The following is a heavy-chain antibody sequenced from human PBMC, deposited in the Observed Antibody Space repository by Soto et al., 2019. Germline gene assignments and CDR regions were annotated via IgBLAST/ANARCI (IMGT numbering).Heavy chain of an antibody. J-gene: IGHJ4*02. CDR1: GFTFSSYG. Sequence: QVQLVESGGGVVQPGRSLRLSCAASGFTFSSYGMHWVRQAPGKGLEWVAVISYDGSNKYYADSVKGRFTISRDNSKNTLYLQMNSLRAEDTAVYYCAKDRQWLAYFDYWGQGTLVIVSS. CDR2: ISYDGSNK. CDR3: AKDRQWLAYFDY. V-gene: IGHV3-30*18. D-gene: IGHD6-19*01.